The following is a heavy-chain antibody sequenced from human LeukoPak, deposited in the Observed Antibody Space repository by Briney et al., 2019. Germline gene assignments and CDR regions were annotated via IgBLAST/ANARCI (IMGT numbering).Heavy chain of an antibody. CDR1: GGSFSGYY. D-gene: IGHD6-19*01. Sequence: SETLSLTCAVYGGSFSGYYWSWIRQPPGKGLEWIGEINHSGSTNYNPSLKSRVTISVDTSKNQFSLKLSSVTAADTAVYYCARDGFSSGGYDYWGQGTRVTVPS. CDR2: INHSGST. V-gene: IGHV4-34*01. CDR3: ARDGFSSGGYDY. J-gene: IGHJ4*02.